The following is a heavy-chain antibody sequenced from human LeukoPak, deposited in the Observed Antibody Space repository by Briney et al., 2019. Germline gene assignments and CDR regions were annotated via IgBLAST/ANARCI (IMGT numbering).Heavy chain of an antibody. CDR3: ARDWSAARKNDY. J-gene: IGHJ4*02. Sequence: SVKVSCKASGGTFSSYAISWVRQTPGQGLEWMGGIIPIFGTANYAQKFQGRVTITTDESTSTAYMELSSLRAEDTAVYYCARDWSAARKNDYWGQGTLVTVSS. CDR2: IIPIFGTA. CDR1: GGTFSSYA. V-gene: IGHV1-69*05. D-gene: IGHD2-2*01.